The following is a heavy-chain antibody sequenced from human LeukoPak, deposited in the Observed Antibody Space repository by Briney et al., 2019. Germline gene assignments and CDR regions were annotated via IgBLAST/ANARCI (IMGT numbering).Heavy chain of an antibody. Sequence: GGSLRLSCADSGLPVSNKYMTWVRQAPGKGLEWVSYISSSSGTIYYADSVWGRFTISRDNAKNSLYLQMNSLRDEDTAVYYCARVWHCTSTSCYDYWGQGTLVTVSS. CDR1: GLPVSNKY. V-gene: IGHV3-48*02. CDR2: ISSSSGTI. D-gene: IGHD2-2*01. J-gene: IGHJ4*02. CDR3: ARVWHCTSTSCYDY.